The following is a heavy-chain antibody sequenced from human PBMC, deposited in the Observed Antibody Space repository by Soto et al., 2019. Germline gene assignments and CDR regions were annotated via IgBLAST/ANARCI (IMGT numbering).Heavy chain of an antibody. V-gene: IGHV1-46*03. D-gene: IGHD3-3*01. J-gene: IGHJ3*02. CDR1: GYTFSSYY. Sequence: GASVKVSYKASGYTFSSYYMHWVRQDPGQGLEWMGMINPSGSSTNYAQKFQGRVTMTRDTSTSTAYMELSSLRSEDTAVYYCARGTSGYTYAFDIWGQGTMVTVSS. CDR3: ARGTSGYTYAFDI. CDR2: INPSGSST.